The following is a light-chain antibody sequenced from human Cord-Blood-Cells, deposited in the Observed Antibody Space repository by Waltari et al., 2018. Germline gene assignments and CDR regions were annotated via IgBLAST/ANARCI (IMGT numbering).Light chain of an antibody. CDR1: SCGVGPSTL. CDR3: CSYAGSSTWV. J-gene: IGLJ3*02. Sequence: HSALTLPAAVSGPPGPLITLSSTWPSCGVGPSTLLFWYQPHPGKAPKLMIYEVSKRPSGVSNRFSGSKSGNTASLTISGLQAEDEADYYCCSYAGSSTWVFGGGTKLTVL. CDR2: EVS. V-gene: IGLV2-23*02.